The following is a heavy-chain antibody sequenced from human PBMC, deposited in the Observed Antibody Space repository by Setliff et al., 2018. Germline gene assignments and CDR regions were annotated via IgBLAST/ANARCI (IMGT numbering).Heavy chain of an antibody. CDR1: GYTFTGYY. Sequence: ASVKVSCKASGYTFTGYYMHWVRQAPGQGLEWMGWINPNSGGTNYAQKFQGWFTMTRDTSISTAYMELSRLRSDDTAVYYCARGVAAAGRGYVDYWGQGTLVTVSS. V-gene: IGHV1-2*04. CDR3: ARGVAAAGRGYVDY. D-gene: IGHD6-13*01. J-gene: IGHJ4*02. CDR2: INPNSGGT.